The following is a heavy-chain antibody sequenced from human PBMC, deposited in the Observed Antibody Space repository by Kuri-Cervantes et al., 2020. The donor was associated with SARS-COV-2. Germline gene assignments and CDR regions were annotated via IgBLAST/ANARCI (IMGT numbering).Heavy chain of an antibody. CDR2: INSDGSST. CDR1: GFTFSSYW. Sequence: GESLKISCAASGFTFSSYWMHWVRQAPGKGLVWVSRINSDGSSTSYADSVKGRFTISRDNAKNSLYLQMNSLRAEDTAVYYCARGHIVDARDYWGQGTLVTVSS. D-gene: IGHD2-21*01. V-gene: IGHV3-74*01. J-gene: IGHJ4*02. CDR3: ARGHIVDARDY.